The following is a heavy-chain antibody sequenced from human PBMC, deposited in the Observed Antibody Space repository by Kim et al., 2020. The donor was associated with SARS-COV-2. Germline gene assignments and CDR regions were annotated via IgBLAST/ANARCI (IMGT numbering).Heavy chain of an antibody. Sequence: GGSLRLSCAASGFTFRSYEMNWVRQAPGKGLEWVSYISCSGSSKYYADSVKGRFTISRDNSKDTLYLQMNSLRAEDTAVYYCAREVGVSPDAFDIWGQGTMVTVSS. D-gene: IGHD1-26*01. CDR2: ISCSGSSK. CDR1: GFTFRSYE. J-gene: IGHJ3*02. V-gene: IGHV3-48*03. CDR3: AREVGVSPDAFDI.